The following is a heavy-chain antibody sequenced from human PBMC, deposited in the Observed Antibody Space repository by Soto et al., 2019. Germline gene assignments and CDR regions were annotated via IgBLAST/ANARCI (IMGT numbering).Heavy chain of an antibody. Sequence: QVQLVQSGGEVKKPGASVKVSCKASGYTFTNYAISWVRQAPGQGLEWMGWISAYSERRNYAQSFQGRVTMTTDTATSTAYMETRSLRSDDTAVYYCARDRDYYYDNSDKYHYRYGMDVWGQGTTVTVSS. J-gene: IGHJ6*02. CDR3: ARDRDYYYDNSDKYHYRYGMDV. V-gene: IGHV1-18*04. D-gene: IGHD3-22*01. CDR1: GYTFTNYA. CDR2: ISAYSERR.